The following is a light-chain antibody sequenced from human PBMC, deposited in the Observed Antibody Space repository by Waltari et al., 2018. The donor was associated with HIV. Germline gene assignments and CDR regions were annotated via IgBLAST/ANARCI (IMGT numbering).Light chain of an antibody. CDR1: QRVSNNY. Sequence: EIVLTQSPGTLSLSPGERATLSCRASQRVSNNYLAWYQQKPGQAPRLRIYGASSRATGIPDRFSGSGSGTDFTLTVSRLEPEDFAVYYCQRYGNSPFTFGGGTRVEIK. J-gene: IGKJ4*01. V-gene: IGKV3-20*01. CDR2: GAS. CDR3: QRYGNSPFT.